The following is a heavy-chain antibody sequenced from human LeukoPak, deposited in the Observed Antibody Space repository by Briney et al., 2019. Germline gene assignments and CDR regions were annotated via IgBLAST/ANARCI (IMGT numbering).Heavy chain of an antibody. J-gene: IGHJ4*02. CDR3: ARSYVYDSYYFDY. Sequence: SVKVSCKASGGTFSSYAISWVRQAPGQGLEWMGGIIPIFGTANYAQKFQGRVTITADKPTSTAYMELSSLRSEDTAVYYCARSYVYDSYYFDYWGQGTLVTVSS. CDR2: IIPIFGTA. D-gene: IGHD5/OR15-5a*01. CDR1: GGTFSSYA. V-gene: IGHV1-69*06.